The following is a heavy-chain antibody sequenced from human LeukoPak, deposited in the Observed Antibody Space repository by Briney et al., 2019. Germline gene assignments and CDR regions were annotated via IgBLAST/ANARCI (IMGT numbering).Heavy chain of an antibody. Sequence: GGSLRLSCAASGFTFSCYWMNWVRQAPGKGLEWVANIKQDGSETYYVDSVKGRFTISRDNSKNTLYLQMNSLRAEDTAVYYCARASLFTMVRGDAFDIWGQGTMVTVSS. CDR2: IKQDGSET. V-gene: IGHV3-7*05. CDR1: GFTFSCYW. D-gene: IGHD3-10*01. J-gene: IGHJ3*02. CDR3: ARASLFTMVRGDAFDI.